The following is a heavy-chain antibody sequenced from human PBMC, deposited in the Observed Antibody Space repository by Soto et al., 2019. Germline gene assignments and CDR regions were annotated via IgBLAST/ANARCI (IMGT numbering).Heavy chain of an antibody. CDR2: INHSGST. J-gene: IGHJ4*02. CDR1: GGSFSGYY. V-gene: IGHV4-34*01. D-gene: IGHD5-18*01. Sequence: PSETLSLTCAIYGGSFSGYYWSWIRQPPGKGLEWIGEINHSGSTHYNPSLQSRVTISADTSKNQVSLKVNSVTAADTAMYYCARDHPHSYGVYYFDYWGQGTPVTVSS. CDR3: ARDHPHSYGVYYFDY.